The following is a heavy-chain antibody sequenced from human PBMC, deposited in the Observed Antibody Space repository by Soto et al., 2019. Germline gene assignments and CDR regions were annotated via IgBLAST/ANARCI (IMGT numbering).Heavy chain of an antibody. V-gene: IGHV1-3*01. J-gene: IGHJ6*03. CDR3: QMTPGYCSGGSCHEYYYYYMDV. Sequence: SVKVSCKASGYKCTSYAMHWVRQAPGQRLEWMGWINAGNGNTKYSQKFQGRVTITRDTSASTAYMELSSLRSEDTAVYYCQMTPGYCSGGSCHEYYYYYMDVWGKGTTVTVSS. CDR1: GYKCTSYA. D-gene: IGHD2-15*01. CDR2: INAGNGNT.